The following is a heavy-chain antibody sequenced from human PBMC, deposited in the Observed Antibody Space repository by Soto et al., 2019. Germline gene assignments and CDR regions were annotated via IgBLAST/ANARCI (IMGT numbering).Heavy chain of an antibody. J-gene: IGHJ4*02. CDR1: GFTFSSYS. D-gene: IGHD6-19*01. Sequence: GFTFSSYSMNWVRQAPGKVLEWVSSISSSSSYIYYADSVKGRFTISRDNAKNSLYLQMNSLRAEDTAVYYCARDPAPPTGYSSGWSAGYWGQGTLVTVSS. CDR3: ARDPAPPTGYSSGWSAGY. V-gene: IGHV3-21*01. CDR2: ISSSSSYI.